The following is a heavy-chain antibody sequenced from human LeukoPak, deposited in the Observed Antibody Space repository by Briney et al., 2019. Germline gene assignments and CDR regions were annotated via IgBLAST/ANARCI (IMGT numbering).Heavy chain of an antibody. D-gene: IGHD3-3*01. CDR3: ARVYGPESYYDFWSGYIGHYYFDY. CDR1: GFTFSSYS. Sequence: GGSLRLSCAASGFTFSSYSMNWVRQAPGKGLEWVSSISSSSSYIYYADSVKGRFTISRDNAKNSPYLQMNSLRAEDTVVYYCARVYGPESYYDFWSGYIGHYYFDYWGQGTLVTVSS. J-gene: IGHJ4*02. CDR2: ISSSSSYI. V-gene: IGHV3-21*01.